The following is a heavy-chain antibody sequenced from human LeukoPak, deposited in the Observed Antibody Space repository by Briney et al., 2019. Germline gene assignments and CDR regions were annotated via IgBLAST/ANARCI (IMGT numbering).Heavy chain of an antibody. J-gene: IGHJ5*02. CDR1: GGSISSSNW. CDR2: IYHSGST. D-gene: IGHD6-19*01. Sequence: PSETLSLACAVSGGSISSSNWWSWVRQPPGKGLEWIGEIYHSGSTNYNPSLQSRVTISLDKSKNQFSLKLSSVTAADTAVYYCARGRGSGWYNWFDPWGQGTLVTVSS. V-gene: IGHV4-4*02. CDR3: ARGRGSGWYNWFDP.